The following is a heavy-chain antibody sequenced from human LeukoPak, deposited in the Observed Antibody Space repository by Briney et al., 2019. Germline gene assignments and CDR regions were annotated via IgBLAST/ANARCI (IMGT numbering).Heavy chain of an antibody. V-gene: IGHV4-30-2*01. CDR2: IYHSGST. J-gene: IGHJ2*01. Sequence: PSQTLSLTCAVSGGSISSGGYSWSWIRQPPGKGLEWIGYIYHSGSTYYNPSLKSRVTISVDRSKNQFSLKLSSVTAADTAVYYCARHNTEKYGGYHINWYFDLWGRGTLVTVSS. D-gene: IGHD5-12*01. CDR1: GGSISSGGYS. CDR3: ARHNTEKYGGYHINWYFDL.